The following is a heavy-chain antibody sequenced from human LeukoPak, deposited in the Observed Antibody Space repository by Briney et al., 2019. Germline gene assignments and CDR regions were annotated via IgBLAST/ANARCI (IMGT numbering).Heavy chain of an antibody. CDR1: GFTFNSYG. CDR3: AGTVVGSTRPSPDY. CDR2: IRYDGSNK. V-gene: IGHV3-30*02. Sequence: GGSLRLSCVVSGFTFNSYGMHWVRQAPGKGLEWVAFIRYDGSNKDYGDSVKGRFTISTDNSKNTLYLQMNRLRAEDTAVYYCAGTVVGSTRPSPDYWGQGTLVTVSS. D-gene: IGHD1-26*01. J-gene: IGHJ4*02.